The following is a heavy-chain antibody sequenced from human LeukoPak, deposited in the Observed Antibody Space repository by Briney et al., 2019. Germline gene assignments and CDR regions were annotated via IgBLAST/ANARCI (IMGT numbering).Heavy chain of an antibody. D-gene: IGHD5-18*01. CDR3: ARVAFLTLDTAIDY. CDR2: ISSHGSNK. J-gene: IGHJ4*02. V-gene: IGHV3-30*03. CDR1: GFIFSTYG. Sequence: PGRSLRLSCAASGFIFSTYGMHWVRQAPGKGLEWVAAISSHGSNKYFADSVKGRFTISRDNSKNTLDLHMNSLRAEDTAVYYCARVAFLTLDTAIDYWGQGTLVTVS.